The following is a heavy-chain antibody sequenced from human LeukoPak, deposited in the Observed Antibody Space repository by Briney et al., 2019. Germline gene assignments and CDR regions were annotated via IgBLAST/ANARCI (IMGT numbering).Heavy chain of an antibody. CDR1: AGSFSGHY. Sequence: SETLSLPCAVSAGSFSGHYWRWIRQPPGKGLECIGEINHSGSVTYNPSLKSRVTISLDTTKKQFSLKVTSVTAAQTAVYYCARNEVFSMTVVLTSGHDAFEIWSPGTMVTVSS. CDR3: ARNEVFSMTVVLTSGHDAFEI. V-gene: IGHV4-34*01. CDR2: INHSGSV. D-gene: IGHD3-22*01. J-gene: IGHJ3*02.